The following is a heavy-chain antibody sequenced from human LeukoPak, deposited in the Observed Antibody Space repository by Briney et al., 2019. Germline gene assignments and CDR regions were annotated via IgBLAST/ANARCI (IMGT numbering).Heavy chain of an antibody. J-gene: IGHJ4*02. CDR1: GGSMSSSSYY. CDR3: ARVFCSGGNCYHFDY. D-gene: IGHD2-15*01. Sequence: SQTLSLTCTVSGGSMSSSSYYWSWIRQPAGKGLEWIERIYTSGSTTYNPSLKSRFTISLDTSKNQFSLKLSSVTAADTAVYYCARVFCSGGNCYHFDYWGQGTLVTVSS. CDR2: IYTSGST. V-gene: IGHV4-61*02.